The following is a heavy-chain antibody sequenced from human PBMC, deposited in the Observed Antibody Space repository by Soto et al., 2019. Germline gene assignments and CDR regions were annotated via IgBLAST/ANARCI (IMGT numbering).Heavy chain of an antibody. D-gene: IGHD4-17*01. CDR1: GFTFSTRA. J-gene: IGHJ4*02. CDR3: AKDAVYDDGVWLPDY. CDR2: IVGSGDA. Sequence: VQLLESGGGLVQPGGSLRLSCVASGFTFSTRALMWVRQPPGKGLEWVSGIVGSGDAFHADSVKGRFTISKDNSKNPLYLQMNGLRAEDTAVYFCAKDAVYDDGVWLPDYWGQGTLVTVSS. V-gene: IGHV3-23*01.